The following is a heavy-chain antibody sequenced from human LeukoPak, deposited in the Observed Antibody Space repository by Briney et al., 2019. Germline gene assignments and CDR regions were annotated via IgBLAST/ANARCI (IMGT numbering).Heavy chain of an antibody. CDR2: IYYSGTT. V-gene: IGHV4-39*07. Sequence: SETLSLTCTVSGGSISSSPYYWGWIRQPPGKGLEWIGSIYYSGTTHYSPSLKSRVTISVDTSKNQFSLKLSSVTAADTAVYYCARDVGGYCSGGSCYSYWFDPWGQGTLVTVSS. J-gene: IGHJ5*02. D-gene: IGHD2-15*01. CDR1: GGSISSSPYY. CDR3: ARDVGGYCSGGSCYSYWFDP.